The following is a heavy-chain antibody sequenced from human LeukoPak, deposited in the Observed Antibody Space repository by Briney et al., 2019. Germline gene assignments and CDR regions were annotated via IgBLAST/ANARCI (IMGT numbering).Heavy chain of an antibody. CDR2: ISSSSSHI. CDR1: GFPFSSSS. V-gene: IGHV3-21*04. J-gene: IGHJ4*02. Sequence: GGSLRLSCTASGFPFSSSSMNWVRQAPGKGLERVSSISSSSSHIYYGDSVKGRFTISRDNARYSLFLQMNTLRAEDTAVYYCAKSKRAHFYESSGYWSTFDSWGPGTLVSVSS. D-gene: IGHD3-22*01. CDR3: AKSKRAHFYESSGYWSTFDS.